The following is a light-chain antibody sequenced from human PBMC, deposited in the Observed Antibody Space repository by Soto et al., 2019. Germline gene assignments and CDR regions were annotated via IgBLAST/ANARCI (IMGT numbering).Light chain of an antibody. Sequence: EIVLTQSPGTLSLSPGDRATLSCRASQSVGSNYLAWYQQKPGQAPRLLLYGASNRATGIPDTLSGSGSGTDFTLTISRLEPKDFAVYYCQQYGSAPSTLGGGTKVEIK. V-gene: IGKV3-20*01. CDR3: QQYGSAPST. CDR1: QSVGSNY. CDR2: GAS. J-gene: IGKJ4*01.